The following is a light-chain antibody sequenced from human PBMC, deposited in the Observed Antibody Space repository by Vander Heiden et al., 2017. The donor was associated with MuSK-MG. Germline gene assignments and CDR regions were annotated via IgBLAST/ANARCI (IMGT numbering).Light chain of an antibody. CDR3: QQSCSTPYT. CDR1: QSISSY. Sequence: DIQLTQSPSSLSASVGDRVTITCRASQSISSYLNWYQQKPGQAPQLLFYAASSLHGGVPSRCSGRGSRTDFTPTSSSLQPEDVATYYCQQSCSTPYTFGRGTKLEIK. CDR2: AAS. J-gene: IGKJ4*01. V-gene: IGKV1-39*01.